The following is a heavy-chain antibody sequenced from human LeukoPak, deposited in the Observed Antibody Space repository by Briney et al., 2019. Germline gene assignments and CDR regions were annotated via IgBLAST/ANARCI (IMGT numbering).Heavy chain of an antibody. Sequence: MSGGSLRLSCAASGFTFSSYSMNWVRQAPGKGLEWVSSISSSSYIYYADSVKGRFTISRDNAENTLYLQMNSLRAEDTAVYYCARAEDCSSTSCPRAFDIWGQGTMVTVSS. CDR1: GFTFSSYS. J-gene: IGHJ3*02. V-gene: IGHV3-21*01. CDR2: ISSSSYI. CDR3: ARAEDCSSTSCPRAFDI. D-gene: IGHD2-2*01.